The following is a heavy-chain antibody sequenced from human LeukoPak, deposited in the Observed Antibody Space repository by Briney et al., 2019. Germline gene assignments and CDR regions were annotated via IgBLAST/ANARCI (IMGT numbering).Heavy chain of an antibody. CDR1: GFSRSTSGLG. J-gene: IGHJ4*02. CDR3: AHSRVIAAAEYYFDY. V-gene: IGHV2-5*01. Sequence: SGPTLVNPTQTLTLTLTFSGFSRSTSGLGVGWIRQPPGKALEWLALIYWNDDKRYSPSLKSRLTITKDTSKNQVVLTMTNMDPVDTAAYYCAHSRVIAAAEYYFDYWGQGTLVTVSS. CDR2: IYWNDDK. D-gene: IGHD6-13*01.